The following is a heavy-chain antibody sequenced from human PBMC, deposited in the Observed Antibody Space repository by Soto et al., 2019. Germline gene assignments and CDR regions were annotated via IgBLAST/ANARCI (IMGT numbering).Heavy chain of an antibody. V-gene: IGHV3-9*01. CDR3: AKAAGLREGGFDI. D-gene: IGHD1-26*01. J-gene: IGHJ3*02. CDR2: ISWNGANT. Sequence: EVQLVESGGGLVQPGRSLRLSCAASGFTFDDYAMHWIRRAPGKGLEWVSGISWNGANTAYGDSVKGRFSISRDNAKKNLYLQMDNLRPEGTAFYYCAKAAGLREGGFDIWGRGTMITVSS. CDR1: GFTFDDYA.